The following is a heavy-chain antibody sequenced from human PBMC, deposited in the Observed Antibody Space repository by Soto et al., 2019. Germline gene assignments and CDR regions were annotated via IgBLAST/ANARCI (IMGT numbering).Heavy chain of an antibody. CDR1: GGSISSSSYY. V-gene: IGHV4-39*01. CDR3: ASLPAGIAAAGTSYFDY. Sequence: SETLSLTCTVSGGSISSSSYYWGWIRQPPGKGLEWIGSIYYSGSTYYNPSLKSRVTISVDTSKNQFSLKLSSVTAADTAVYYCASLPAGIAAAGTSYFDYWGQGTLVTVSS. J-gene: IGHJ4*02. D-gene: IGHD6-13*01. CDR2: IYYSGST.